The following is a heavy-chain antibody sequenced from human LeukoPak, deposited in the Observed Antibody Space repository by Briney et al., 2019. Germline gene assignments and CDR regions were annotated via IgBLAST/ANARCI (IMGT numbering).Heavy chain of an antibody. CDR3: ARDGELVVPAANYYYYYMDV. V-gene: IGHV4-61*02. J-gene: IGHJ6*03. CDR1: GGSISSGSYY. D-gene: IGHD2-2*01. Sequence: SQTLSLTCTVSGGSISSGSYYWSWIRQPAGKGLEWIGRIYTSGSTNYNPSLKSRVTISVDTSKNQFSLKLSSVTAADTAVYYCARDGELVVPAANYYYYYMDVWGKGTTVTVSS. CDR2: IYTSGST.